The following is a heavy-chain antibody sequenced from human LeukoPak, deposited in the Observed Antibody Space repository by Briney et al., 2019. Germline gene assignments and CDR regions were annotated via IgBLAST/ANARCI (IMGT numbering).Heavy chain of an antibody. CDR2: IGGSAART. J-gene: IGHJ4*02. Sequence: GGSLRLSCAASGFTFGSSAMSWVRQAPGKVLEWVSAIGGSAARTYYADSGKGRLTVSRDPPKSSLFLQMNRQRAEDTAVYYCAKLICGVVVAYFDYWGQGTMVTVSS. CDR1: GFTFGSSA. V-gene: IGHV3-23*01. CDR3: AKLICGVVVAYFDY. D-gene: IGHD3/OR15-3a*01.